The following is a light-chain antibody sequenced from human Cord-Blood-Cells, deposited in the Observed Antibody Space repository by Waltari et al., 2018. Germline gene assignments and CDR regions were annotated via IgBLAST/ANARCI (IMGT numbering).Light chain of an antibody. CDR2: KDS. Sequence: SYELTQPPSVSVSPGQTARITCSGDALPNQYSYWYQQKPGQAPVLVIYKDSERPSGIPGRFSGSSSGTTVTLTISGVQAEDEADYYCQSADSSGTWVFGGGTKLTVL. CDR1: ALPNQY. J-gene: IGLJ3*02. CDR3: QSADSSGTWV. V-gene: IGLV3-25*03.